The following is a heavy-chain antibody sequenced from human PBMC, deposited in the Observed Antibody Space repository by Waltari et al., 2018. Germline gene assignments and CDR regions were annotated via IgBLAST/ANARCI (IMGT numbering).Heavy chain of an antibody. CDR1: GGSFNGYY. CDR2: IHPSGST. D-gene: IGHD1-1*01. V-gene: IGHV4-34*01. Sequence: QVQLQQWGAGLLKPSATLSLTCAVYGGSFNGYYLSWTRQPPGQGLEWIGEIHPSGSTAYNPSLTSRVTISGDMSKNQFSLKLTSVTAADTAVYFCARGRDPYKGGSLWGLGTLVTVSS. J-gene: IGHJ4*02. CDR3: ARGRDPYKGGSL.